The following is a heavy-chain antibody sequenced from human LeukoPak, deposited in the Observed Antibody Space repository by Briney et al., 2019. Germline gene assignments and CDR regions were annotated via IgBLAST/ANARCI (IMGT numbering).Heavy chain of an antibody. D-gene: IGHD6-13*01. V-gene: IGHV1-8*03. Sequence: GASVKVSCKASGYTFTSYDINWVRQATGQGLEWMGWMNPNSGNTGYAQKFQGRVTITRNTSISTAYMELSSLRSEDTAVYYCARGKGQSSNWYTWLRRFYFDYWGQGTLVTVSS. CDR3: ARGKGQSSNWYTWLRRFYFDY. CDR1: GYTFTSYD. CDR2: MNPNSGNT. J-gene: IGHJ4*02.